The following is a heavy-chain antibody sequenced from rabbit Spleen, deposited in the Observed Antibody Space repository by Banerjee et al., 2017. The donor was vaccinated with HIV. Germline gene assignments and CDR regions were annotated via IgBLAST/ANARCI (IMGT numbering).Heavy chain of an antibody. CDR3: ARDTSSSFSTYGMDL. CDR2: INAVTGKA. J-gene: IGHJ6*01. Sequence: QLVESGGDLVKPGASLTLTCTASGVSFSSNWICWVRQAPGKGLEWIACINAVTGKAVYASWAKGRFTFSKTSSTTVTLQMTSLTAADTATYFCARDTSSSFSTYGMDLWGPGTLVTVS. V-gene: IGHV1S45*01. D-gene: IGHD1-1*01. CDR1: GVSFSSNW.